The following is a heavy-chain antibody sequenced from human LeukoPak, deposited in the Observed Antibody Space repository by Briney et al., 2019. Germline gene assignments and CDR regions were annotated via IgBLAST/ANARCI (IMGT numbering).Heavy chain of an antibody. CDR3: AKDRGVVAGPGHYYGMDV. D-gene: IGHD6-19*01. CDR2: ISYDGSNK. Sequence: GGSLRLSCAASGFTFSSYGMHWVRQAPGKGPEWVAVISYDGSNKYYADSVKGRFTISRDNSKNTLYLQMNSLRAEDTAVYYCAKDRGVVAGPGHYYGMDVWGQGTTVTVSS. CDR1: GFTFSSYG. J-gene: IGHJ6*02. V-gene: IGHV3-30*18.